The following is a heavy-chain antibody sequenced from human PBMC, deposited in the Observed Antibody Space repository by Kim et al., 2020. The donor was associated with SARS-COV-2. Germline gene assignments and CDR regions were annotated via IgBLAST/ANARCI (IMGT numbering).Heavy chain of an antibody. J-gene: IGHJ6*02. V-gene: IGHV1-3*01. CDR3: ARDWFGELLGMDV. D-gene: IGHD3-10*01. Sequence: YSQKFQGRVTITRDTSASTAYMELSSLRSEDTAVYYCARDWFGELLGMDVWGQGTTVTVSS.